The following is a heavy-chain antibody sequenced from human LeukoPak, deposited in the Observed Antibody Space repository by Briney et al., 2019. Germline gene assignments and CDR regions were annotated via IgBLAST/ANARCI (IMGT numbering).Heavy chain of an antibody. J-gene: IGHJ4*02. V-gene: IGHV6-1*01. Sequence: SQTLSLTCAISGDSVSSSSSAWNWIRQSPSRGLEWLGRTYYRSKWCNDYAVSVKSRITINPDTSKNLVSLQLNSVTPEDTAIYYCAGEDSYGGKFDYWGQGTLDTVSS. CDR2: TYYRSKWCN. D-gene: IGHD5-18*01. CDR3: AGEDSYGGKFDY. CDR1: GDSVSSSSSA.